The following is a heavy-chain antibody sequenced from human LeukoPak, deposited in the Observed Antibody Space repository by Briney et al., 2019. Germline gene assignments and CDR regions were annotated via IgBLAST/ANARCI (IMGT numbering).Heavy chain of an antibody. V-gene: IGHV1-69*01. Sequence: GSSVKVSCKTSGGTFSSYTISWVRQAPGQGLEWMGGIIPIFGTPHYAQKFQDRVTITADASTSTAYMELSSLRSEDTAVYYCARGRVRGVIISWFDPWGQGTLVTVSS. D-gene: IGHD3-10*01. CDR3: ARGRVRGVIISWFDP. CDR2: IIPIFGTP. CDR1: GGTFSSYT. J-gene: IGHJ5*02.